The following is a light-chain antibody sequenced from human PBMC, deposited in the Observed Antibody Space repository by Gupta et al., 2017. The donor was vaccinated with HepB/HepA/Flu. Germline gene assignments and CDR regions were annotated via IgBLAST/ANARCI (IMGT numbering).Light chain of an antibody. J-gene: IGLJ2*01. CDR3: SSYTSSSTLV. V-gene: IGLV2-23*02. CDR2: EVS. CDR1: SSDVGSYNL. Sequence: QSALPQPASVSGSPEPSITISCTGTSSDVGSYNLDSWYQQHPGNAPKLMIYEVSKRPAGVSNHFSASKSGTTALTTISGLEAEDDAYYYCSSYTSSSTLVFGGGTKLTVL.